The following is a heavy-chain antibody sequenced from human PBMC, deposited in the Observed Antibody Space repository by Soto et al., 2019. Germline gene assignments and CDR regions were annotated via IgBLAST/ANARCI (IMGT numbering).Heavy chain of an antibody. CDR3: ASPEPESSSWPVHYYGRDG. D-gene: IGHD6-13*01. J-gene: IGHJ6*02. CDR1: VFTFSSYW. CDR2: INSDGSST. V-gene: IGHV3-74*01. Sequence: GGSLRLSCSASVFTFSSYWMHWVRQAPGKGLVWVSRINSDGSSTSYADSVKGRFTISRDNAKNTLYLQMNSLRAEDTAVYYCASPEPESSSWPVHYYGRDGWGQGPTLT.